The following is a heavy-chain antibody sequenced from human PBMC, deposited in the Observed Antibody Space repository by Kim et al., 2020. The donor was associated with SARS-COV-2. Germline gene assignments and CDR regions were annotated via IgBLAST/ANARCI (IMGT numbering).Heavy chain of an antibody. D-gene: IGHD5-12*01. V-gene: IGHV4-39*01. Sequence: SETLSLTCTVSGGSVSSSSYYWGWIRQPPGKGLEWIGSIYYSGSTYYNPSLKSRVTISVDTSKNQFSLKLSSVTAADTAVYYCARRRVATIGYYYYYGMDVWGQGTTVTVSS. CDR1: GGSVSSSSYY. J-gene: IGHJ6*02. CDR3: ARRRVATIGYYYYYGMDV. CDR2: IYYSGST.